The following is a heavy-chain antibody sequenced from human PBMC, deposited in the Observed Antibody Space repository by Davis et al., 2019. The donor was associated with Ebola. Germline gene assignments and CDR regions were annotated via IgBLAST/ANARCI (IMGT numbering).Heavy chain of an antibody. J-gene: IGHJ3*02. CDR2: INHSGST. CDR3: ARGRKPIFGVVISSRAFDI. Sequence: PSETLSLTCAVYGGSFSGYYWSWIRQPPGKGLEWIGEINHSGSTNYNPSLKSRVTISVDTSKNQFSLKLSSVTAADTAVYYCARGRKPIFGVVISSRAFDIWGQGTMVTVSS. D-gene: IGHD3-3*01. V-gene: IGHV4-34*01. CDR1: GGSFSGYY.